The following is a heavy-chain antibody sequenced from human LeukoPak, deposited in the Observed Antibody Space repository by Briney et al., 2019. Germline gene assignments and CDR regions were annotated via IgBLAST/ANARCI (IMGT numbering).Heavy chain of an antibody. J-gene: IGHJ4*02. D-gene: IGHD2-21*01. CDR2: IYYSGTT. V-gene: IGHV4-59*01. CDR3: ARESSPGDFDY. CDR1: GGSISSYF. Sequence: PSETLSLTCTISGGSISSYFWSWIRQPPGRELEWIGNIYYSGTTNYNPSLKSRVTISVDTSKNQFSLKLSSVTAADTAVYYCARESSPGDFDYWGQGTLVTVSS.